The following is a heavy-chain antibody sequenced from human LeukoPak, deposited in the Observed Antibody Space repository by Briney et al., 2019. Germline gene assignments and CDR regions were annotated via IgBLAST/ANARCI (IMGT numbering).Heavy chain of an antibody. CDR3: ARDAFYGDYPDY. CDR1: GFTFSDYY. V-gene: IGHV3-11*04. D-gene: IGHD4-17*01. CDR2: ISSSGSTI. Sequence: GGSLRLSCAASGFTFSDYYMSWIRQAPGNGLEWVSYISSSGSTIYYADSVKGRFTISRDNAKNSLYLQMNSLRAEDTAVYYCARDAFYGDYPDYWGQGTLVTVSS. J-gene: IGHJ4*02.